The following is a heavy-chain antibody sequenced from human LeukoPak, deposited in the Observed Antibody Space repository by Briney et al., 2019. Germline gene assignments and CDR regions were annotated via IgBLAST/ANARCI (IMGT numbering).Heavy chain of an antibody. CDR2: IKSKTDGGTT. D-gene: IGHD1-26*01. CDR1: GFTFSSYE. CDR3: TTVVGATLGYYFDY. J-gene: IGHJ4*02. Sequence: PGGSLRLSCAASGFTFSSYEMNWVRQAPGKGLEWVGRIKSKTDGGTTDYAAPVKGRFTISRDDSKNTLYLQMNSLKTEDTAVYYCTTVVGATLGYYFDYWGQGILVTVSS. V-gene: IGHV3-15*01.